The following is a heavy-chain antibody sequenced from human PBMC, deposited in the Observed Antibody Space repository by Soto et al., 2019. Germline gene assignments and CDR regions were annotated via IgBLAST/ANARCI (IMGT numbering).Heavy chain of an antibody. CDR2: LSFDGSEK. D-gene: IGHD4-17*01. CDR3: VKDRVPGAYGHYYGMDV. V-gene: IGHV3-30*18. J-gene: IGHJ6*02. CDR1: GFTFNNSG. Sequence: QVQLVESGGGVVQPGRSLRLSCGASGFTFNNSGMHWVRQVPGKGLEWVAVLSFDGSEKYYADSVKGRFTISRDNSKNTLYLQMNSLRIADAAVYHCVKDRVPGAYGHYYGMDVWGQGTTVTVSS.